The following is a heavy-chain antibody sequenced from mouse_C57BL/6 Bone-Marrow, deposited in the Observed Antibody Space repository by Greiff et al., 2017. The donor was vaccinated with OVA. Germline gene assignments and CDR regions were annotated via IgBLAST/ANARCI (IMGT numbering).Heavy chain of an antibody. CDR1: GFTFTDYY. CDR2: IRNKANGYTT. J-gene: IGHJ3*01. V-gene: IGHV7-3*01. CDR3: ARPDGYPFAY. D-gene: IGHD2-3*01. Sequence: EVQRVESGGGLVQPGGSLSLSCAASGFTFTDYYMSWVRQPPGKALEWLGFIRNKANGYTTEYSASVKGRFTISRDNSQSILYLQMNALRAEDSATYYCARPDGYPFAYWGQGTLVTVSA.